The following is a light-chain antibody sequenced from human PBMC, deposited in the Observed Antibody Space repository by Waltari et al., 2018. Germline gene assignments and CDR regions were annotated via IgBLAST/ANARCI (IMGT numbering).Light chain of an antibody. CDR1: QSISNW. J-gene: IGKJ4*01. V-gene: IGKV1-5*03. CDR3: QQYNSYSLLT. Sequence: DIQMTQSPSTLSASVGDTILITCRASQSISNWLAWYQQKPGKAPKLLIYKAFTLETGVPSRFSGSGSGTVFTLTISSLQPDDFATYYCQQYNSYSLLTFGGGTKVEIE. CDR2: KAF.